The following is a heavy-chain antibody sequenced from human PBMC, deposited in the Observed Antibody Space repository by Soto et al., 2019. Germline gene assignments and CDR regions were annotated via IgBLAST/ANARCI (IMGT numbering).Heavy chain of an antibody. Sequence: GGSLRLSCAASGFTFSSYGMHWARQAPGKGLEWVAVISYDGSNKYYADSVKGRFTISRDNSKNTLYLQMNSLRAEDTAVYYCARMVVTAQIPDHWGQGTLVTVSS. D-gene: IGHD2-21*02. V-gene: IGHV3-30*03. CDR1: GFTFSSYG. J-gene: IGHJ5*02. CDR3: ARMVVTAQIPDH. CDR2: ISYDGSNK.